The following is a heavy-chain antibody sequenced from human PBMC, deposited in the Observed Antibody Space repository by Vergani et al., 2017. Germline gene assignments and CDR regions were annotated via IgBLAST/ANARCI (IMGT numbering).Heavy chain of an antibody. CDR1: GGSMRGYY. D-gene: IGHD3-10*01. V-gene: IGHV4-59*01. CDR2: MYHSGST. CDR3: GRVADFYGWGSRLLDL. J-gene: IGHJ5*02. Sequence: QVQLQESGPGLVTPSETLSLTCSVSGGSMRGYYWSWIRQPPGKELEWIGYMYHSGSTNYNPSLETRVTISGDTSKNQFSLKLNSVTAADTAVYYCGRVADFYGWGSRLLDLWGQGILVTVSS.